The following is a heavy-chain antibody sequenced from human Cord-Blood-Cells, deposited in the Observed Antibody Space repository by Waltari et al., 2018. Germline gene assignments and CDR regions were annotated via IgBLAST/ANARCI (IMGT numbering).Heavy chain of an antibody. CDR3: ARLLGLGMDNRYFDL. V-gene: IGHV4-34*01. D-gene: IGHD7-27*01. Sequence: QVQLQQWGAGLLKPSETLSLTCAVYGGSFSGYYCSWTRQPPGKGLEWIGEINHSGSTNYNPSLKSRVTISVDTSKNQFSLKLSSVTAADTAVYYCARLLGLGMDNRYFDLWGRGTLVTVSS. J-gene: IGHJ2*01. CDR1: GGSFSGYY. CDR2: INHSGST.